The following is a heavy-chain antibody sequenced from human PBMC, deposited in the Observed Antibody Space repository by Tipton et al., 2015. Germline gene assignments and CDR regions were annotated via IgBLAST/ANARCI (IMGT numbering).Heavy chain of an antibody. CDR3: ARHKDSGTYPLDY. V-gene: IGHV4-59*01. J-gene: IGHJ4*02. D-gene: IGHD3-10*01. Sequence: TLSLTCTVSGGSINNNYWSWIRQPPGKGLEYMGYVFHNGDSSYNPSLKSRVSMSVDTSKNQISLKLTSATAADTAIYYCARHKDSGTYPLDYWGQGTLVTVSS. CDR2: VFHNGDS. CDR1: GGSINNNY.